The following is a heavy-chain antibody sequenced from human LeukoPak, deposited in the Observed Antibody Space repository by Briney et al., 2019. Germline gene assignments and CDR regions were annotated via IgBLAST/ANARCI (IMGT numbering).Heavy chain of an antibody. Sequence: ASVKFSCKASGYTFTSYNMHWVRQAPGQGLEWMGIINPSDGTTNYAQTFQGRVTMTRDTSTSTVYMELSRLRSDDTAVYYCARADRNIVVVPAPFDPWGQGTLVTVSS. CDR3: ARADRNIVVVPAPFDP. D-gene: IGHD2-2*01. CDR2: INPSDGTT. V-gene: IGHV1-46*01. J-gene: IGHJ5*02. CDR1: GYTFTSYN.